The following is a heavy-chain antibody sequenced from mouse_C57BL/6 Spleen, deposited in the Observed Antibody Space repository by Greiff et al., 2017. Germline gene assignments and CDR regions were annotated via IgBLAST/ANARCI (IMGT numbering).Heavy chain of an antibody. CDR1: GYTFTDYN. CDR3: ARGEGDPACFAD. J-gene: IGHJ3*01. Sequence: EVQLQQSGPELVKPGASVKMSCKASGYTFTDYNMHWVKQSHGKSLEWIGYINPNNGGTSYNQKFKGKATLTVNKSSSTADMELRSRRSEDSAVYFGARGEGDPACFADWGQEALVTVSA. CDR2: INPNNGGT. D-gene: IGHD2-13*01. V-gene: IGHV1-22*01.